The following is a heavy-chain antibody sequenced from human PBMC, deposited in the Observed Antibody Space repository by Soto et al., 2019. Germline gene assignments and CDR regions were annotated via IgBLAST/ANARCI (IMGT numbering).Heavy chain of an antibody. CDR3: ASEHSSALFQSVDAFDI. CDR1: GYTFTSYG. D-gene: IGHD5-18*01. J-gene: IGHJ3*02. CDR2: ISAYNGDT. V-gene: IGHV1-18*01. Sequence: AAVKVSCKASGYTFTSYGISWVRQAPGQGLEWMGWISAYNGDTNYAQKLQGRVTMTTDTSTSTAYMELRSLRSDDTAVYYCASEHSSALFQSVDAFDIGGKGTMVTVSS.